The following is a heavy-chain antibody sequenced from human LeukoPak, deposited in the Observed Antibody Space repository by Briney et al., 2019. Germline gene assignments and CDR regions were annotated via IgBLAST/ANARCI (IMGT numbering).Heavy chain of an antibody. CDR1: GGSFSGYY. D-gene: IGHD1-14*01. J-gene: IGHJ4*02. Sequence: SETLSLTCAVYGGSFSGYYWSWIRQPPGKGLEWIGEINHSGSTNYNPSLKSRVTTSVDTSKNQFSLKLSSVTAADTAVYYCARHNRQVAEFDDWGQGTLVTVSS. CDR2: INHSGST. CDR3: ARHNRQVAEFDD. V-gene: IGHV4-34*01.